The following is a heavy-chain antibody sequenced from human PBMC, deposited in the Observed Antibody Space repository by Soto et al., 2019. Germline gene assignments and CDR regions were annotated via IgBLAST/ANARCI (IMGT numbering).Heavy chain of an antibody. V-gene: IGHV1-18*01. CDR1: GYIFTVYG. Sequence: ASVKGSCKASGYIFTVYGISWVRQAPGQGLEWMGWITVYNGNTNYAQKLQGRVTMTTDTSTSTAYMELRSLRSDDTAVYYCARVAYYSDSSCNYNGYRGQRTLVTVSS. CDR2: ITVYNGNT. J-gene: IGHJ4*02. D-gene: IGHD3-22*01. CDR3: ARVAYYSDSSCNYNGY.